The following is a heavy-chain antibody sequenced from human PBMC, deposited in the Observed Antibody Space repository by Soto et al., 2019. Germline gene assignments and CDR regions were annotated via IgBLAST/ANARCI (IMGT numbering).Heavy chain of an antibody. V-gene: IGHV3-48*03. CDR2: ISSSGSTI. Sequence: PGGSLRLSCAASEFTFSSYEMNWVRQAPGKGLEWVSYISSSGSTIYYADSVKGRFTISRDNAKNSLYLQMNSLRAEDTAVYYCAREGEVVVPAAIPFYYYGMDVWGQGTTVTVSS. J-gene: IGHJ6*02. CDR1: EFTFSSYE. D-gene: IGHD2-2*02. CDR3: AREGEVVVPAAIPFYYYGMDV.